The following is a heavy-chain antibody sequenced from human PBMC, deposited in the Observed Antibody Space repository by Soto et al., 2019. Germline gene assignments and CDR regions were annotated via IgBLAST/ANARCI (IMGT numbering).Heavy chain of an antibody. V-gene: IGHV1-69*13. CDR1: GGTFSSYA. CDR3: ARGSDGDTAMGGYLHFDY. CDR2: IIPIFGTA. Sequence: SVKVSCKASGGTFSSYAISWVRQAPGQGLEWMGGIIPIFGTANYAQKFQGRVTITADESTSTAYMELSSLRSEDTAVYYCARGSDGDTAMGGYLHFDYWGQGTLVTVSS. J-gene: IGHJ4*02. D-gene: IGHD5-18*01.